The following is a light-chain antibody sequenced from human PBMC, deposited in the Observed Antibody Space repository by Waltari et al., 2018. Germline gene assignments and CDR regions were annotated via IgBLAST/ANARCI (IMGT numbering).Light chain of an antibody. CDR3: QQRSNWPSVT. CDR2: DAS. CDR1: QSVSRH. Sequence: EIVLTQSPATLSLSPGGRATLSCRASQSVSRHLAWYQQKPGQAPRLLIYDASNRAPGIPARFSGSGSGTDFTLTISSLEPEDFAVYYCQQRSNWPSVTFGGGTKVEIK. V-gene: IGKV3-11*01. J-gene: IGKJ4*01.